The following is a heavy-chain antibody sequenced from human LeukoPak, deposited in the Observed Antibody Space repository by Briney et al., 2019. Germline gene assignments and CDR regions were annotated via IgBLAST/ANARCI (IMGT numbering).Heavy chain of an antibody. V-gene: IGHV1-2*02. D-gene: IGHD3-3*01. CDR1: GYTFTGCY. J-gene: IGHJ4*02. CDR3: ARAIYDFWSGYYVGVDY. Sequence: GASVKVSCKASGYTFTGCYMHWVRQAPGQGLEWMGWINPNSGGTNYAQKFQGRVTMTRDTSISTAYMELSRLRSDDTAVYDCARAIYDFWSGYYVGVDYWGQGTLVTVSS. CDR2: INPNSGGT.